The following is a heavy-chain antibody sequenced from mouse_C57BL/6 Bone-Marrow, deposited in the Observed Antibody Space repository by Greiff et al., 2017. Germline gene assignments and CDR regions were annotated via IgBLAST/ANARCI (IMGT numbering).Heavy chain of an antibody. CDR3: ASYSNYDAMDY. D-gene: IGHD2-5*01. CDR1: GYTFTSYW. CDR2: IHPNSGST. Sequence: QVQLQQPGAELVKPGASVKLSCKASGYTFTSYWMHWVKQRPGQGLEWIGMIHPNSGSTNYNEKFKSKATLTVDKSYSTAYMQLSSLTSEDSAVYYCASYSNYDAMDYWGQGTSVTVSS. V-gene: IGHV1-64*01. J-gene: IGHJ4*01.